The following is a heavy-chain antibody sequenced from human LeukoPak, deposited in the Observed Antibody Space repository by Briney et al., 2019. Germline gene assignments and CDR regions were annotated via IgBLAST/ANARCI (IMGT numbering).Heavy chain of an antibody. CDR3: AKGWRSSISPLDY. J-gene: IGHJ4*02. CDR2: ISGSGGST. V-gene: IGHV3-23*01. D-gene: IGHD2-2*01. CDR1: GFTFNSYT. Sequence: PGGSLRLSCAAPGFTFNSYTMNWVRQPPGKGLEWVAVISGSGGSTYYADSVEGRFTISRDNSKNTLYLQMNSLRAEDTAVYYCAKGWRSSISPLDYWGQGTLVTVSS.